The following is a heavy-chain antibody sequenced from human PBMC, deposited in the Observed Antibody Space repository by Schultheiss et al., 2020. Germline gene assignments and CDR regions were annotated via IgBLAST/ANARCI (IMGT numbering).Heavy chain of an antibody. Sequence: SETLSLTCTVSGGSISSGGYYWSWIRQHPGKGLEWIAYIHYSGSPYYNPSLKSRVTMSVDTSKNQFSLRLNSVTAADTAVYYCARLGIGPWHYWYFDLWGRGTLVTVAS. CDR1: GGSISSGGYY. D-gene: IGHD7-27*01. CDR2: IHYSGSP. V-gene: IGHV4-31*03. CDR3: ARLGIGPWHYWYFDL. J-gene: IGHJ2*01.